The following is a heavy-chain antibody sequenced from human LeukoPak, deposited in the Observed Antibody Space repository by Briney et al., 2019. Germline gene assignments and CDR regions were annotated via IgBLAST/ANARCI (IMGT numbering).Heavy chain of an antibody. D-gene: IGHD3-22*01. Sequence: GASVKVSCKASGYTFTSYGISWVRQAPGQGLEWMGWISAYNGNTNYAQKLQGRVTTTTDTSTSTAYMELRSLRSDDTAVYYCARVGHYYDSSGYNDYWGQGTLVTVSS. CDR3: ARVGHYYDSSGYNDY. CDR2: ISAYNGNT. V-gene: IGHV1-18*01. J-gene: IGHJ4*02. CDR1: GYTFTSYG.